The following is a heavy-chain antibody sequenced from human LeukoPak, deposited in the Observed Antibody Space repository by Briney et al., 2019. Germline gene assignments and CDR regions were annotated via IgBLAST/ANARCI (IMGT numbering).Heavy chain of an antibody. CDR1: GGSFSSAGCY. D-gene: IGHD5-24*01. CDR2: ILTSGNT. J-gene: IGHJ2*01. Sequence: SETLSLTCFVSGGSFSSAGCYWTWLRQPAGKGLEWIGLILTSGNTLSTPSLRGRVTISADTSKNQFSLNLSSVTAADTAVYYCARGIRDGYSVYWYFDLWGPGALVTVSS. V-gene: IGHV4-61*02. CDR3: ARGIRDGYSVYWYFDL.